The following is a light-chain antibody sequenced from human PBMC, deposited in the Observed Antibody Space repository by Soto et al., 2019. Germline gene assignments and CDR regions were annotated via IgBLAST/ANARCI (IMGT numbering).Light chain of an antibody. CDR1: QSVSSH. Sequence: DIQMTQSPSSLSASVGDRVIITCRASQSVSSHLNWYQQKPGKAPNLLIYAASSLQSGVPSRFSGSGSGTDFILTINSLQPEDFATYYCQESYRTPLTFGGGTKVEIK. CDR3: QESYRTPLT. V-gene: IGKV1-39*01. CDR2: AAS. J-gene: IGKJ4*01.